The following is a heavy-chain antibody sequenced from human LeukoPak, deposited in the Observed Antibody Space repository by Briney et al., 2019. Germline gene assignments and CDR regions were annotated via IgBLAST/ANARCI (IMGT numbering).Heavy chain of an antibody. CDR3: ARASHDYGDYSHFDY. V-gene: IGHV4-4*07. CDR2: IYSSGRT. J-gene: IGHJ4*02. Sequence: SETLSLTCTVSGGSISSYYWSWIRQPAGKGLEWIGRIYSSGRTNYNPSLKTRVTISVDKSKNQFSLKLSSVTAADTAVYYCARASHDYGDYSHFDYWGQGTLVTVSS. CDR1: GGSISSYY. D-gene: IGHD4-17*01.